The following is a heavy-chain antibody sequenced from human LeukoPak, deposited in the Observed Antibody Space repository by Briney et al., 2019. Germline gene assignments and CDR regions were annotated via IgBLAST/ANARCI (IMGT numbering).Heavy chain of an antibody. CDR2: ISSSSSYI. D-gene: IGHD1-1*01. CDR3: ARDSRGT. Sequence: GFLKLSWSTSGITFRSYKLDWGPQASGKGLEWVSSISSSSSYIYYADSVKGRFTISRDNAKSSLYLQMNSLRAEDTAVYYCARDSRGTGGQGTLVTVSS. V-gene: IGHV3-21*01. CDR1: GITFRSYK. J-gene: IGHJ4*02.